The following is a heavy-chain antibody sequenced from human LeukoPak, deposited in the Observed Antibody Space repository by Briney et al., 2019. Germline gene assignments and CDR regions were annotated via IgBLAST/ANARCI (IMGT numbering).Heavy chain of an antibody. V-gene: IGHV3-30*18. CDR3: AKGSRDSGSYLGYLDF. CDR2: ISHDGSNK. J-gene: IGHJ4*02. Sequence: GGSLRFSCAASRFTFSSYGMHWVRQAPGKGLEWVAIISHDGSNKYYADSVKGRFTISRDNSKNTLYLQMNSLRASDTAVYFCAKGSRDSGSYLGYLDFWGQGTLVTVSS. CDR1: RFTFSSYG. D-gene: IGHD1-26*01.